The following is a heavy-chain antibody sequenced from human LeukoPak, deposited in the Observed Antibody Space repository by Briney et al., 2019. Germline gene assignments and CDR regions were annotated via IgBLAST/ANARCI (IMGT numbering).Heavy chain of an antibody. J-gene: IGHJ5*02. CDR2: IYSGGST. Sequence: GGSLRLSCAASGFTVSSNYMSWVRQAPGKGLEWVSVIYSGGSTYYADSVKGRFTISRDNSKNTLYLQMNSLRAEDTAVYYCTKDRASGSGSYSYRGFDHWGQGTLVTVSS. D-gene: IGHD6-19*01. CDR3: TKDRASGSGSYSYRGFDH. V-gene: IGHV3-53*01. CDR1: GFTVSSNY.